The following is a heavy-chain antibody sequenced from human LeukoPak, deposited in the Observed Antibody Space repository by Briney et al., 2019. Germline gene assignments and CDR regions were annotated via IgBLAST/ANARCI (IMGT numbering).Heavy chain of an antibody. J-gene: IGHJ3*02. CDR1: GGSISSGGYY. D-gene: IGHD5-24*01. Sequence: SETLSLTCTVSGGSISSGGYYWSWIRQHPGKGLEWIGYIYYSGSTYYNPFLKSRVTISVDTSKNQFSLKLSSVTAADTAVYYCASRRGYNYNAFDIWGQGTMVTVSS. CDR3: ASRRGYNYNAFDI. V-gene: IGHV4-31*03. CDR2: IYYSGST.